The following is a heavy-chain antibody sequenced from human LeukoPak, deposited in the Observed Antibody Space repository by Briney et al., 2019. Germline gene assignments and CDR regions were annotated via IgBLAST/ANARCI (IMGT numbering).Heavy chain of an antibody. Sequence: GGSLRLSCAASGFTFSSYWMSWVRQAPGKGLEWVANIKQDGSEKYYVDSVKGRFTISRDNAKNSLYLQMNSLRAEDTAVYYCARVYYDILTGNYGMDVWGQGTTVTVSS. J-gene: IGHJ6*02. V-gene: IGHV3-7*01. CDR3: ARVYYDILTGNYGMDV. CDR1: GFTFSSYW. D-gene: IGHD3-9*01. CDR2: IKQDGSEK.